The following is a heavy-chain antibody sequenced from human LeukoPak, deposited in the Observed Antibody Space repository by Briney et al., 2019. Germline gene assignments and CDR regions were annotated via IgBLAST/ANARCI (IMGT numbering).Heavy chain of an antibody. CDR1: GYTFTSYG. CDR2: INPNTGGT. CDR3: ARMAGDSSGYNPIDY. V-gene: IGHV1-2*02. D-gene: IGHD3-22*01. J-gene: IGHJ4*02. Sequence: ASVKDSCKASGYTFTSYGISWVRQAPGQGLQWMGWINPNTGGTNYAQKFQGRVTMTRDTSISTAYMELSRLRSDDTAMYYCARMAGDSSGYNPIDYWGQGTLVTVSS.